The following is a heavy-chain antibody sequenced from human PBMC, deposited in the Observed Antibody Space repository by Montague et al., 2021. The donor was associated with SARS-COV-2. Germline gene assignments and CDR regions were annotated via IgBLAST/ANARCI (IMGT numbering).Heavy chain of an antibody. Sequence: SETLSLTCAVSGDSIMTTNWWSWVRQPPGKGLEWIGEIYQSGSTNYNPPLRSRVTISVDTSKNQISLNLRSVTAADTSVYYCARHSTTHAFDPWGQGILVTVSS. J-gene: IGHJ5*02. V-gene: IGHV4-4*02. CDR2: IYQSGST. CDR3: ARHSTTHAFDP. CDR1: GDSIMTTNW. D-gene: IGHD1-1*01.